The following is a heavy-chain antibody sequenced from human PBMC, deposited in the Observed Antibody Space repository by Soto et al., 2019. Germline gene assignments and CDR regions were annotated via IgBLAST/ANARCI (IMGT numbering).Heavy chain of an antibody. V-gene: IGHV1-46*01. J-gene: IGHJ6*02. D-gene: IGHD2-8*02. Sequence: ASVKVSCKASGYTFTSYYMHWVRQAPGQGLEWMGIINPSGGSTSYAQKFQGRVTMTRDTSTSTVYMELSSLRSEDTAVYYCARDREPATLVYYGMDVWGQGTTVTVSS. CDR2: INPSGGST. CDR1: GYTFTSYY. CDR3: ARDREPATLVYYGMDV.